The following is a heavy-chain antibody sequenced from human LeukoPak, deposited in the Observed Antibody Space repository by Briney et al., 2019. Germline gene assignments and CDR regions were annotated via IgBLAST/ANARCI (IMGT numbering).Heavy chain of an antibody. Sequence: PGGSLRLSCAASGFTFSSYAMSWVRQSPGKGLEWVSTISDSGDNTYYAESVKGRFTISRDNSKNTLYLQMNSLRAEDTAVYYCAKDSGERQGGDAFDIWGQGTMVTVSS. D-gene: IGHD1-1*01. V-gene: IGHV3-23*01. CDR3: AKDSGERQGGDAFDI. J-gene: IGHJ3*02. CDR1: GFTFSSYA. CDR2: ISDSGDNT.